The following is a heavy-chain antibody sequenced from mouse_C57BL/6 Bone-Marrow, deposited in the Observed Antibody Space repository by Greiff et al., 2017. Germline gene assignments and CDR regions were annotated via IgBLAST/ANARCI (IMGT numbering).Heavy chain of an antibody. CDR2: IDPENGDT. D-gene: IGHD1-1*01. J-gene: IGHJ2*01. V-gene: IGHV14-4*01. CDR1: GFNIKDDY. Sequence: VQLQQSGAELVRPGASVKLSCTASGFNIKDDYMHWVKQRPEQGLEWIGWIDPENGDTVYASKFQGKATITADTSSNTAYLQLSSLTSEDTAVYYCTTTTVVATDYWGQGTTLTVSS. CDR3: TTTTVVATDY.